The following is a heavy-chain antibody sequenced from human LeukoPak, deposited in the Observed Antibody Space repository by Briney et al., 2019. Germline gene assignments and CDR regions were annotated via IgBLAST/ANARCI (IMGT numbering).Heavy chain of an antibody. CDR3: ARTYCSGGGCLGSFDY. J-gene: IGHJ4*01. CDR1: GYTFNTHW. Sequence: GESLKISCKGSGYTFNTHWIGWVRQMPGKGLEWMGIVYPGDSNTRYSPSFQGQDTISVDKSITTAYLQWTTLKASDTAMYYCARTYCSGGGCLGSFDYWGHGTLVTVSS. D-gene: IGHD2-15*01. CDR2: VYPGDSNT. V-gene: IGHV5-51*01.